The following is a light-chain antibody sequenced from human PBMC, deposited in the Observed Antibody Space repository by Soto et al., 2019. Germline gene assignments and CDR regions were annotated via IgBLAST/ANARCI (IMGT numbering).Light chain of an antibody. CDR1: SSDVGSNNL. Sequence: QSVLTQPASVSGSPGQSITISCTGTSSDVGSNNLVSWNKKNPGKAPKLMINEVNKRPSGVSNRFSGSKSGNTASLTIYGLQAEDEADYYCCSYAGSSTLVFGTGTKVTVL. CDR3: CSYAGSSTLV. V-gene: IGLV2-23*02. CDR2: EVN. J-gene: IGLJ1*01.